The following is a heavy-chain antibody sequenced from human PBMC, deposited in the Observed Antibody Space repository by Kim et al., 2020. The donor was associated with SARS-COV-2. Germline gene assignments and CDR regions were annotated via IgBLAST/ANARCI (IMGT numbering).Heavy chain of an antibody. Sequence: GGSLRLSCAASGFTVSSNYMSWVRQAPGKGLEWVSVIYSGGSTYYADSVKGRFTISRDNSKNTLYLQMNSLRAEDTAVYYCARDMSGGRRYSTYGMDVWGQGTTVTVSS. J-gene: IGHJ6*02. CDR3: ARDMSGGRRYSTYGMDV. D-gene: IGHD6-13*01. CDR1: GFTVSSNY. V-gene: IGHV3-53*01. CDR2: IYSGGST.